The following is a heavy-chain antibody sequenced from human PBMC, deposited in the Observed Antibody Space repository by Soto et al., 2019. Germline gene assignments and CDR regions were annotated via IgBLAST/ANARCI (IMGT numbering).Heavy chain of an antibody. CDR2: INPNSGGT. V-gene: IGHV1-2*02. J-gene: IGHJ6*02. CDR3: ARRSYSSSPRQV. Sequence: ASVKVSCKASGYTFTGYYMHWVRQAPGQGLEWMGWINPNSGGTNYAQKFQGRVTMTRDTSISTAYMELSRLRSDDTAVYYCARRSYSSSPRQVRGQGTTVTVSS. D-gene: IGHD6-6*01. CDR1: GYTFTGYY.